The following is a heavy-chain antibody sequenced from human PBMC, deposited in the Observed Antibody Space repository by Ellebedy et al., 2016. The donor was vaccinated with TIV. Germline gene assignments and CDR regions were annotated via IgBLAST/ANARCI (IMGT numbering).Heavy chain of an antibody. Sequence: SETLSLXXTIYGGSFSNYLWSWIRQPPGKGLEWLGRIHSVGVTTYHPTFEGRVSMSLDMSNNQFSMTLRDVTAADTGTYFCARDNGWGKIYWGQGTLVTVSA. CDR2: IHSVGVT. CDR3: ARDNGWGKIY. V-gene: IGHV4-59*10. D-gene: IGHD6-19*01. CDR1: GGSFSNYL. J-gene: IGHJ1*01.